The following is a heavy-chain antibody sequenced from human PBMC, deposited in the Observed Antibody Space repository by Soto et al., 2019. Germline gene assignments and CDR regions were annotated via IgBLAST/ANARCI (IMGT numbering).Heavy chain of an antibody. D-gene: IGHD6-19*01. Sequence: LSLTCTVSGGSVSSGSYYWSWIRQPPGKGLEWIGYIYYSGSTNYNPSLKSRVTISVDTSKNQFSLKLSSVTAADTAVYYCARGDSSGWYVPWGPGTLVTVSS. J-gene: IGHJ5*02. CDR3: ARGDSSGWYVP. CDR1: GGSVSSGSYY. CDR2: IYYSGST. V-gene: IGHV4-61*01.